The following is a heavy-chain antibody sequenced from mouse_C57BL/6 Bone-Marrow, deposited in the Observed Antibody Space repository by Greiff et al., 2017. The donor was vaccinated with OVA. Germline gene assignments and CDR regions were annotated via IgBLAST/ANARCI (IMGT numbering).Heavy chain of an antibody. V-gene: IGHV7-3*01. D-gene: IGHD1-1*01. CDR3: ARYKGRVAVDYFDY. CDR2: IRNKPNGSTT. Sequence: EVQLVESGGGLVQPGDSLSLSCAASGFTFTNYYMSWVRQPPGKALEWLAFIRNKPNGSTTEYSASVQGRFTISRDNSQSILYLQMKALRAEDSATYYGARYKGRVAVDYFDYWGQGTALTVSS. J-gene: IGHJ2*01. CDR1: GFTFTNYY.